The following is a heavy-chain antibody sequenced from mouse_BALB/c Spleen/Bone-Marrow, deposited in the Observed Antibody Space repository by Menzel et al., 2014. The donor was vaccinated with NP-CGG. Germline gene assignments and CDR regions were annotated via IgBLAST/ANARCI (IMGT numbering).Heavy chain of an antibody. D-gene: IGHD4-1*01. CDR3: TRGGNWDDFDY. CDR1: GFTFRSFG. J-gene: IGHJ2*01. V-gene: IGHV5-17*02. CDR2: ISSGSNSI. Sequence: HLVASVRGLVQPAGSRKLSCAASGFTFRSFGMHWVRQAPEKRLAWVAYISSGSNSIFYADTVKGRFTISRDNPKNTLFLQMTSLRSEDTAMYYCTRGGNWDDFDYWGQTTTLNVSS.